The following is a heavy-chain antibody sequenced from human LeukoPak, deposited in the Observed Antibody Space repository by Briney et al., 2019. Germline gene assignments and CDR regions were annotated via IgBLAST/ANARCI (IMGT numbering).Heavy chain of an antibody. CDR3: ATDQDHGYFRQ. CDR1: GFTFSSYD. D-gene: IGHD4-17*01. Sequence: PGGSLRLSCAASGFTFSSYDMHWVRQAPGKGLEWVAVISYDGSNKYYADSVEGRFTISRDNSKNTLYLQMNSLRAEDTAVFYCATDQDHGYFRQWGQGTLLTVSS. CDR2: ISYDGSNK. V-gene: IGHV3-30*03. J-gene: IGHJ1*01.